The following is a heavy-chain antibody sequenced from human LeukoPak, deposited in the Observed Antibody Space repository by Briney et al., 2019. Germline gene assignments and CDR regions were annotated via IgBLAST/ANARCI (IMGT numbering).Heavy chain of an antibody. V-gene: IGHV4-59*11. J-gene: IGHJ4*02. Sequence: SETLSLTCTVSGGSISSHYWSWIRQPPGKGLEWIGYIYYSGSTNYNPSLKSRVTISVDTSKNQFSLKLSSVTAADTAVYYCARQTRRPHYDFWSGYLDYWGQGTLVTVSS. D-gene: IGHD3-3*01. CDR1: GGSISSHY. CDR2: IYYSGST. CDR3: ARQTRRPHYDFWSGYLDY.